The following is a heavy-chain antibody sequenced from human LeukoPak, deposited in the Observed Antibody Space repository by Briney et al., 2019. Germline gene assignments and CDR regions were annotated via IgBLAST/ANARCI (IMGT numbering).Heavy chain of an antibody. V-gene: IGHV1-18*01. Sequence: ASVKVSCKASGYTFTSYGISWVRQAPGQGLEWMGWISAYNGNTNYAQKLQGRVTMTTDTSTSTAYMELRSLRSDHAAVYYCARSLIVVVPAARIGWFDPWGQGTLVTVSS. J-gene: IGHJ5*02. CDR2: ISAYNGNT. CDR3: ARSLIVVVPAARIGWFDP. D-gene: IGHD2-2*01. CDR1: GYTFTSYG.